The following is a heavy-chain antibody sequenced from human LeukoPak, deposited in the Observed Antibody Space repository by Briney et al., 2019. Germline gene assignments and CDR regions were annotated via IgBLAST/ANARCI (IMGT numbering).Heavy chain of an antibody. D-gene: IGHD1-26*01. J-gene: IGHJ4*02. CDR1: GGSISSSSYY. V-gene: IGHV4-39*01. CDR2: IYYSGST. CDR3: AREYSGSYDYFDY. Sequence: SETLSLTCTVSGGSISSSSYYWGWIRQPPGEGLEWIGSIYYSGSTYYNPSLKSRVTISVDTSKNQFSLKLSSVTAADTAVYYCAREYSGSYDYFDYWGQGTLVTVSS.